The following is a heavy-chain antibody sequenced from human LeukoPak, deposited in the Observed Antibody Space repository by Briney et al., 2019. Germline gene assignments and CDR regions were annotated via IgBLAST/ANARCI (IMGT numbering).Heavy chain of an antibody. CDR1: GYTFTSYG. J-gene: IGHJ4*02. Sequence: ASGKVSCKASGYTFTSYGISWVRQAPGQGLEWMGWISAYNGNTNYAQKLQGRVTMTTDTSTSTAYMELRSLRSDDTAVYYCARDLIGYCSGGSCPHWGQGTLVT. CDR2: ISAYNGNT. D-gene: IGHD2-15*01. CDR3: ARDLIGYCSGGSCPH. V-gene: IGHV1-18*01.